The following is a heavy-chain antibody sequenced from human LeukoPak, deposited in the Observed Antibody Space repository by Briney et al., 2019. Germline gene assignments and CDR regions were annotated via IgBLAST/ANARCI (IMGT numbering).Heavy chain of an antibody. CDR3: ARQAVPGLLFFDS. Sequence: GASLQISCEGSGSIFTNYWILWGRQLPGKGLEWMGMIYPGDSDTRYSPSFQGQVTISADKSISTAFLQWGSLKASDTAMYYCARQAVPGLLFFDSWGQGTLVTVSS. V-gene: IGHV5-51*01. CDR1: GSIFTNYW. J-gene: IGHJ4*02. D-gene: IGHD3/OR15-3a*01. CDR2: IYPGDSDT.